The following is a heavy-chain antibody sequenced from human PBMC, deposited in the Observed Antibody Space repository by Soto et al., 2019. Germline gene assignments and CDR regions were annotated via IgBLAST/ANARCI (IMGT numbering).Heavy chain of an antibody. V-gene: IGHV1-69*01. J-gene: IGHJ6*02. CDR3: ARALVGASLVGGRYYGMDV. Sequence: QVQLVQSGAEVKKPGSSVKVSCKASGGTFSSYAISRVRQAPGQGLEWIGGIIPIFGTANYAQKFQGRVTITADESTSTAYMELSSLRSEDTAVYYCARALVGASLVGGRYYGMDVWGQGTTVTVSS. CDR1: GGTFSSYA. CDR2: IIPIFGTA. D-gene: IGHD1-26*01.